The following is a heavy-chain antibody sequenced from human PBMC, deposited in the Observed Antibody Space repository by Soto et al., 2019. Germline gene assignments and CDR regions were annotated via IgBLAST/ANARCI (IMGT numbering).Heavy chain of an antibody. CDR1: GGSISTSRSY. CDR2: IFYSGST. Sequence: SETLSLTCSVSGGSISTSRSYWAWIRQPPGKGLEWLANIFYSGSTFYNPSLASRVSVSVDTSKNEFSLKLRSVTAADTAVYYCARQPTTGDTDLWFDPWGQGILVTVSS. J-gene: IGHJ5*02. CDR3: ARQPTTGDTDLWFDP. V-gene: IGHV4-39*01. D-gene: IGHD2-21*01.